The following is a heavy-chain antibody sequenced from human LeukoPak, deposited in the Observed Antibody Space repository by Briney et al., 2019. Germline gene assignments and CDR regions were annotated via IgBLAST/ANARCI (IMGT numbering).Heavy chain of an antibody. CDR2: INPNSGGT. CDR1: GYTFTGYY. J-gene: IGHJ6*02. V-gene: IGHV1-2*02. D-gene: IGHD1-1*01. Sequence: GASVKVSCKASGYTFTGYYMHWARQAPGQGLEWMGWINPNSGGTNYAQKFQGRVTMTRDTSISTAYMELSRLRSDDTAVYYCARFRYRTRTSMDVWGQGTTVTVSS. CDR3: ARFRYRTRTSMDV.